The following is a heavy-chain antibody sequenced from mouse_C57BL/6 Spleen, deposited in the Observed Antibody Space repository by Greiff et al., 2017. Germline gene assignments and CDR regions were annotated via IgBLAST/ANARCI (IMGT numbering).Heavy chain of an antibody. Sequence: VMLLESGAELVKPGASVKISCKASGYAFSSYWMNWVKQRPGRGLEWIGQIYPGDGDTNYNGKFKGKATLTADKSSSTAYMQLSSLTSEDSAVYFCAREENCYAMDYWGQGTSVTVSS. CDR1: GYAFSSYW. J-gene: IGHJ4*01. CDR3: AREENCYAMDY. CDR2: IYPGDGDT. V-gene: IGHV1-80*01.